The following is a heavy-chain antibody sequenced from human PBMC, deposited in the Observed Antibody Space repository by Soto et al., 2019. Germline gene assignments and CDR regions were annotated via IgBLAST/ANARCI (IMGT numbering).Heavy chain of an antibody. CDR3: ARDSLYCSSTSCYYYYYYGMDV. CDR1: GFTFSSYA. D-gene: IGHD2-2*01. J-gene: IGHJ6*02. V-gene: IGHV3-30-3*01. Sequence: PGGSLRLSCAASGFTFSSYAMHWVRQAPGKGLEWVAVISYDGSNKYYADSVKGRFTISRDNSKNTLYLQMNSLRAEDTAVYYCARDSLYCSSTSCYYYYYYGMDVWGQGTTVTVSS. CDR2: ISYDGSNK.